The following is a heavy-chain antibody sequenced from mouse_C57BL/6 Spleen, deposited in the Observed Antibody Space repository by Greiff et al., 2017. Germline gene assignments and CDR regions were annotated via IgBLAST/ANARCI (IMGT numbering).Heavy chain of an antibody. J-gene: IGHJ2*01. Sequence: QVQLQQSDAELVKPGASVKISCKVSGYTFTDHTIHWMKQRPEQGLEWIGYIYPRAGSTKYNEKFKGKATLTADKASSTAYMQLNSLTSEDSAVYFCAREGLDSSGYVDDWGQGTTLTVSS. CDR2: IYPRAGST. V-gene: IGHV1-78*01. CDR1: GYTFTDHT. CDR3: AREGLDSSGYVDD. D-gene: IGHD3-2*02.